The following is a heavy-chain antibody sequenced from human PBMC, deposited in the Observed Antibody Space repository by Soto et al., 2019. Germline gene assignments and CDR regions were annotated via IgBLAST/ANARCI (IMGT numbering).Heavy chain of an antibody. D-gene: IGHD3-3*01. CDR3: ASPEPGREWDAFDI. Sequence: PSETLSLTCTVSGGSISSSSYYWGWIRQPPGKGLEWIGSIYYSGSTYYNPSLKSRVTISVDTSKNQFSLKLSSVTAADTAVYYCASPEPGREWDAFDIWGQGTMVTVSS. CDR2: IYYSGST. V-gene: IGHV4-39*01. CDR1: GGSISSSSYY. J-gene: IGHJ3*02.